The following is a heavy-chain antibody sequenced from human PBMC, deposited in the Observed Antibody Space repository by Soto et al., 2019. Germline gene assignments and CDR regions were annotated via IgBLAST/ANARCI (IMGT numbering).Heavy chain of an antibody. V-gene: IGHV3-21*01. D-gene: IGHD6-13*01. Sequence: PGGSLRLSCAASGFTFSSYAMSWVRQAPGKGLEWVSAISSSGSYIYYADSVKGRFTISRDNAKNSLYLQMNSLRAEDTAVYYCASEPVYSSSLGGYWGQGTLVTVSS. CDR2: ISSSGSYI. CDR1: GFTFSSYA. CDR3: ASEPVYSSSLGGY. J-gene: IGHJ4*02.